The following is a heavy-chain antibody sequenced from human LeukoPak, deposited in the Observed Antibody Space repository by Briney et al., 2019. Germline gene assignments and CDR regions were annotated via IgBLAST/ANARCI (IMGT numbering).Heavy chain of an antibody. CDR2: INHSGST. J-gene: IGHJ3*02. CDR3: ARGSRLRIVVVPAAIRSNAFDI. Sequence: SETLSLTCAVSGYSISSGYYWGWIRQPPGKGLEWIGEINHSGSTNYNPSLKSRVTISVDTSKNQFSLKLSSVTAADTAVYYCARGSRLRIVVVPAAIRSNAFDIWGRGTMVTVSS. D-gene: IGHD2-2*02. CDR1: GYSISSGYY. V-gene: IGHV4-38-2*01.